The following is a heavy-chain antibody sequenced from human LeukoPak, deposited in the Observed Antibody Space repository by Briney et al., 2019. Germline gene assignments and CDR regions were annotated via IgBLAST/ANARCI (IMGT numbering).Heavy chain of an antibody. CDR1: GFTFSSYA. CDR2: ISGSGGST. V-gene: IGHV3-23*01. Sequence: GGALRLSCAGSGFTFSSYAMSWGRQAPGEGVEWVSAISGSGGSTYYADSVKGRFTISRDNSKATLYLQMNSLRAEDTAVYYCAKDQGGPYYYYYYGMDVWGQGTTVTVSS. CDR3: AKDQGGPYYYYYYGMDV. D-gene: IGHD3-16*01. J-gene: IGHJ6*02.